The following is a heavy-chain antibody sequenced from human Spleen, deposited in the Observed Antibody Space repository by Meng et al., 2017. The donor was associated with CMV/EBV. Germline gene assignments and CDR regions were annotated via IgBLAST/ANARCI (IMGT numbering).Heavy chain of an antibody. CDR3: ARVGIVGARPGDY. CDR1: GFTFSSYW. Sequence: ASGFTFSSYWMHWVRQAPGKGLVWVSRINSDGSSTSYADSMKGQFTISRDNAKNTLYLQMNSLRAEDTAVYYCARVGIVGARPGDYWGQGTLVTVSS. J-gene: IGHJ4*02. CDR2: INSDGSST. D-gene: IGHD1-26*01. V-gene: IGHV3/OR16-13*01.